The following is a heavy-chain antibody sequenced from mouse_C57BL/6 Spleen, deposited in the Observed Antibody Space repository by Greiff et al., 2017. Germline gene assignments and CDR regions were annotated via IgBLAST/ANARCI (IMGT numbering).Heavy chain of an antibody. V-gene: IGHV5-9-1*02. D-gene: IGHD2-4*01. J-gene: IGHJ1*03. CDR3: TRDPYDSYWYFDV. Sequence: EVHLVESGEGLVKPGGSLKLSCAASGFTFSSSAMSWVRQTPEKRLEWVAYISSGGDYIYYADTVKGRFTISRDNARNTLYLQMSSLKSEDTAMYYCTRDPYDSYWYFDVWGTGTTVTVSS. CDR2: ISSGGDYI. CDR1: GFTFSSSA.